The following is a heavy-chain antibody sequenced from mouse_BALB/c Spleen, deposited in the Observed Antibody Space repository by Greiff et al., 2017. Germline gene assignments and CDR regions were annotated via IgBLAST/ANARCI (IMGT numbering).Heavy chain of an antibody. CDR1: GYTFTDYA. CDR3: ARGGYDGAMDY. V-gene: IGHV1S137*01. CDR2: ISTYYGDA. D-gene: IGHD2-2*01. Sequence: VQLVESGAELVRPGVSVKISCKGSGYTFTDYAMHWVKQSHAKSLEWIGVISTYYGDASYNQKFKGKATMTVDKSSSTAYMELARLTSEDSAIYYCARGGYDGAMDYWGQGTSVTVSS. J-gene: IGHJ4*01.